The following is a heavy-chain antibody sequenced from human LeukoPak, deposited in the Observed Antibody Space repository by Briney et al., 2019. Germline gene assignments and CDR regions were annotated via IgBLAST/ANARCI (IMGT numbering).Heavy chain of an antibody. CDR1: GGSFSGYY. V-gene: IGHV4-34*01. Sequence: SETLSLTCAVYGGSFSGYYWSWIRQPPGKGLEWIGEINHSGSTNYNPSLKSRVTISVDTSKNQFSLKLSSVTAADTAVYYCARGSGSLDADPWGQGNLGTVSS. CDR3: ARGSGSLDADP. CDR2: INHSGST. J-gene: IGHJ5*02. D-gene: IGHD1-26*01.